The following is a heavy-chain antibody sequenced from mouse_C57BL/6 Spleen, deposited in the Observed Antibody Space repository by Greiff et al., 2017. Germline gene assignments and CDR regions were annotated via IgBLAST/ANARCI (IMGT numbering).Heavy chain of an antibody. V-gene: IGHV1-80*01. D-gene: IGHD6-5*01. J-gene: IGHJ3*01. Sequence: QVQLTESGAELVKPGASVKISCKASGSAFSSYWMNWVKQRPGKGLEWIGQIYPGDGDTNYNGQFKGKGRLTADQSSSTAYMQLSSLTSEDSAVYVCARRGLAPYALFAYWGQGTLVAVSA. CDR3: ARRGLAPYALFAY. CDR1: GSAFSSYW. CDR2: IYPGDGDT.